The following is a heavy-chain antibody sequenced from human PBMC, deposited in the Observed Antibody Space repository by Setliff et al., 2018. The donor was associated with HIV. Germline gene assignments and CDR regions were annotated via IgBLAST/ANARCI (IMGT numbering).Heavy chain of an antibody. CDR3: ATGGPLHIVVVPSAKGATPIDTLDS. D-gene: IGHD2-2*01. Sequence: ASVKVSCKVSGDTLSELSMHWVRQAPGKGLEWMGGFDPEDGDTMYAQKFQGRVTMTEDTSTDTAYMELSSLRSEDTAVYYCATGGPLHIVVVPSAKGATPIDTLDSWGQGTLVTVSS. J-gene: IGHJ4*02. CDR1: GDTLSELS. V-gene: IGHV1-24*01. CDR2: FDPEDGDT.